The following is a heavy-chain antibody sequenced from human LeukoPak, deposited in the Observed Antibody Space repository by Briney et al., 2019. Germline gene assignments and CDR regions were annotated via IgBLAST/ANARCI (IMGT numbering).Heavy chain of an antibody. Sequence: GGSLRLSCAASGFTFSSSSMNWVGQAPGKGLEWVSFIRSSSSYIYYADSVKGRFTISRDNAKNSLYLQMNSLRAEDTAVYYCARPGIAVAGEFFDYWGQGTLVTVSS. D-gene: IGHD6-19*01. CDR1: GFTFSSSS. CDR3: ARPGIAVAGEFFDY. J-gene: IGHJ4*02. CDR2: IRSSSSYI. V-gene: IGHV3-21*01.